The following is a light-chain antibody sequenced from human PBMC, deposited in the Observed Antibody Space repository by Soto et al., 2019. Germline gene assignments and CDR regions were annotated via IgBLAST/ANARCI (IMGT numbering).Light chain of an antibody. CDR1: QSVSSN. J-gene: IGKJ1*01. V-gene: IGKV3-15*01. CDR3: QKYNNWPRT. Sequence: EIVMTQSPATLSVSPGERATLSCRASQSVSSNLAWYQQKPGQAPRLLIYGASTRATGIPARFSGSGSGTEFTLTISSLQSEDFAVYYCQKYNNWPRTFGQGTKVKIK. CDR2: GAS.